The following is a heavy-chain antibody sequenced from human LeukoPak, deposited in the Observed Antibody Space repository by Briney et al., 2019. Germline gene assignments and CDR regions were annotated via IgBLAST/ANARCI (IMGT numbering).Heavy chain of an antibody. D-gene: IGHD3-10*01. CDR3: TTGGRITMILGAGSYYYYYMDV. CDR2: IKSKTDGGTT. V-gene: IGHV3-15*01. J-gene: IGHJ6*03. CDR1: GFTFTDAW. Sequence: PGGSLRLSCTASGFTFTDAWLSWVRQAPGKGLEWVGRIKSKTDGGTTDYAAPVKGRFSISRHDSKNTLYLQMNSLKTEDTALYYCTTGGRITMILGAGSYYYYYMDVWGKGTSVTVSS.